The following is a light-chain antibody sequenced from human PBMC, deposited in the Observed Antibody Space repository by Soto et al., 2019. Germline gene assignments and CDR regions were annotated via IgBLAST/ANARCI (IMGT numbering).Light chain of an antibody. V-gene: IGKV1-5*03. Sequence: DIQMTQSPSTLSASVGDRVTITCRASQSIRGSLAWYQQKPGKAPKLLIYEASNLKSGVPSRFSGSGSGTEYIITISRLQPDDSASYYCQQYNGYWTFGQGTRVEIK. CDR2: EAS. CDR3: QQYNGYWT. CDR1: QSIRGS. J-gene: IGKJ1*01.